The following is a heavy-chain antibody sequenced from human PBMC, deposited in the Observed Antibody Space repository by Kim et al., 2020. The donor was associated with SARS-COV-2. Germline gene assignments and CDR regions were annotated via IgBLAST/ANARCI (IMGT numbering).Heavy chain of an antibody. Sequence: ASVKVSCKASGYTFTSYGISWVRQAPGQGLEWMGWISPYNGHTNYAQKLQGRVTMTTDTSTSTAYMELRSLRSDDTAVYYCASHFHYYDSSGYSTWGQGTLVTVSS. V-gene: IGHV1-18*01. CDR3: ASHFHYYDSSGYST. CDR2: ISPYNGHT. CDR1: GYTFTSYG. D-gene: IGHD3-22*01. J-gene: IGHJ5*02.